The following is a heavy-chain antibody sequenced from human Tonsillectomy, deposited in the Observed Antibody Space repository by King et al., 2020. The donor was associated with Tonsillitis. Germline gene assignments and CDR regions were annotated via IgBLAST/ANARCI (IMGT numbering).Heavy chain of an antibody. J-gene: IGHJ3*02. CDR1: GYSFSSYW. V-gene: IGHV5-51*01. CDR2: IYPGDSDT. CDR3: ARLELNGSGYYYGAFDI. Sequence: QLVQSGAEVKKPGESLKISCKGSGYSFSSYWIGWVRQMPGKGLEWMGSIYPGDSDTRYSPSFQGQVTISADKSISTAYLQWSSLKASDPAMYYCARLELNGSGYYYGAFDIWGQGTMVTVSS. D-gene: IGHD3-22*01.